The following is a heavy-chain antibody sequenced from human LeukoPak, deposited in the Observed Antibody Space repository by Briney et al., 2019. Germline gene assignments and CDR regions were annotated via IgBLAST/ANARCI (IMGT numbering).Heavy chain of an antibody. D-gene: IGHD2-2*01. CDR1: GFTFSSHA. J-gene: IGHJ4*02. Sequence: GGSLRHSCAASGFTFSSHAMSWVRQAPGKGLEWVSAISGSGGSTYYADSVKGRFTISRDNTKNTLYLQMNSLRAEDTAVYFCAKGKGIVTIPAAPDFWGQGTLVTVSS. CDR3: AKGKGIVTIPAAPDF. V-gene: IGHV3-23*01. CDR2: ISGSGGST.